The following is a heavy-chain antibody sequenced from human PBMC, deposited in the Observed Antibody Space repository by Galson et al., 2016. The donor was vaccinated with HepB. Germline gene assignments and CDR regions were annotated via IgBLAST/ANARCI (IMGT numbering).Heavy chain of an antibody. D-gene: IGHD3-16*02. CDR3: ARERDYVWGSDHYYYYMDV. V-gene: IGHV3-23*01. CDR2: ISGSSGRI. Sequence: SLRLSCAASGFSFSSHIMTWVRQAPGKGLEWVSGISGSSGRIYDAESVKGRFTISRDNSKNTLFLQMDSLRAAETAVYYCARERDYVWGSDHYYYYMDVWGKGTTVTVSS. J-gene: IGHJ6*03. CDR1: GFSFSSHI.